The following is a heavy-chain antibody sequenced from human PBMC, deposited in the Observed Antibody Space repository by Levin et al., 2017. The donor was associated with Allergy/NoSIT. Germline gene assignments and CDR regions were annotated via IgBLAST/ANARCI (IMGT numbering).Heavy chain of an antibody. V-gene: IGHV1-69*13. Sequence: GASVKVSCKASGGTFSSYAISWVRQAPGQGLEWMGGIIPIFGTANYAQKFQGRVTITADESTSTAYMELSSLRSEDTAVYYCAKAEQYYYYYGMDVWGQGTTVTVSS. CDR3: AKAEQYYYYYGMDV. J-gene: IGHJ6*02. CDR1: GGTFSSYA. CDR2: IIPIFGTA.